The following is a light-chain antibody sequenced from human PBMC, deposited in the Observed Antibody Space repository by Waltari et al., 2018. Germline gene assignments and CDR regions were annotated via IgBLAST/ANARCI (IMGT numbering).Light chain of an antibody. CDR2: KAS. J-gene: IGKJ3*01. Sequence: TQSPSTLSASVGDRVTITCRASQSVASWVAWYQQKPGKAPTLLIYKASTLESGVPSRFSGSGSGTEFTLSITSLQPDDFATYYCQQYNNNSPFAFGPGTRVDIK. V-gene: IGKV1-5*03. CDR1: QSVASW. CDR3: QQYNNNSPFA.